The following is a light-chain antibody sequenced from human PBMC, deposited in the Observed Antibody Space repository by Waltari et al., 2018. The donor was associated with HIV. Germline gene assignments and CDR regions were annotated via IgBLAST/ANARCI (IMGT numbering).Light chain of an antibody. CDR1: QGISTY. V-gene: IGKV1-16*01. CDR3: QQYNSYPFT. Sequence: DIQMTQSPSSVSASVGDTVTITCRASQGISTYLAWFHQRPGKAPTSLIYGASNYKVGSHQGSAAALTNLQPEDFGTYYCQQYNSYPFTFGPGTKVDLK. J-gene: IGKJ3*01. CDR2: GAS.